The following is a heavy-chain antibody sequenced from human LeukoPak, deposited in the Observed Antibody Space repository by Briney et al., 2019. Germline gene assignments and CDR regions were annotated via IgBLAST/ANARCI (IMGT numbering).Heavy chain of an antibody. D-gene: IGHD5-18*01. J-gene: IGHJ1*01. CDR1: GFTFSSYW. CDR3: ARADTAMVRIKDEYFQH. CDR2: IKQDGSEK. Sequence: GGSLRLSCAASGFTFSSYWMSWVRQAPGKGLEWVANIKQDGSEKYYVDSVKGRFTISRDNAKNSLYLQMNSLRAEDTAVYYCARADTAMVRIKDEYFQHWGQGTLATVSS. V-gene: IGHV3-7*03.